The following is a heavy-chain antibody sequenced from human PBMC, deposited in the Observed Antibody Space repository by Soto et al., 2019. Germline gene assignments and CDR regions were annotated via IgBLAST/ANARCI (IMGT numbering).Heavy chain of an antibody. CDR3: ARSLSASSGWFDP. V-gene: IGHV4-30-4*01. Sequence: QVHLEESGPGLVKASQTLTLTCTVSGDYINSGDYYWTWIRQSPGKGLEWLAYIYKTGTSYYNPSLRSRLFISIDMSTNHFSLQVTSVTGADTAFYYCARSLSASSGWFDPWGQGTLVTVSS. CDR2: IYKTGTS. J-gene: IGHJ5*02. CDR1: GDYINSGDYY. D-gene: IGHD6-6*01.